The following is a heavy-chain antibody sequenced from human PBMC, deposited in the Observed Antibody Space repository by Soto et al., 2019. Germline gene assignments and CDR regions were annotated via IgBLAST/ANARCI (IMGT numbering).Heavy chain of an antibody. CDR2: INHSGST. Sequence: PSETLSLTCAVYGGSFRGYYWSWIRQPPGKGLEWIGEINHSGSTNYNPSLKSRVTISVDTSKNQFSLKLSSVTATDTAVYYCARGGKGYDSSGYYFDYWGQGTLVTVSS. CDR3: ARGGKGYDSSGYYFDY. V-gene: IGHV4-34*01. D-gene: IGHD3-22*01. J-gene: IGHJ4*02. CDR1: GGSFRGYY.